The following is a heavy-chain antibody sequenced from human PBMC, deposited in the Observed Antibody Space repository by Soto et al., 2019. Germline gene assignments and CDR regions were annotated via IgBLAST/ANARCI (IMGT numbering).Heavy chain of an antibody. J-gene: IGHJ3*01. D-gene: IGHD3-10*01. CDR2: IHSDGSTT. V-gene: IGHV3-74*01. CDR3: LRGYKDGFHQ. CDR1: GFTFNYYW. Sequence: EVQLVESEGGLVQRGGSLRLSCAASGFTFNYYWMHWVRQAPGQGLVWVSHIHSDGSTTSYAENLKGRFTIYRNNAQNKLDLQMKRLRAEDRAVYYCLRGYKDGFHQWGQDTTVTESS.